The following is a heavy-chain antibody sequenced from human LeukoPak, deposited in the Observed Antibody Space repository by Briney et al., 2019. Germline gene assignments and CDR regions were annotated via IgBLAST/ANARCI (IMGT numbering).Heavy chain of an antibody. J-gene: IGHJ4*02. Sequence: HPGGSLRLSCAASGFTFSSPAMHWVRQAPGKGLEWVALMSYDGSNKYYADSVKGRFTISRDNSKNTLYLQMNSLRPEDTAMYYCARDPNNSGSTDYWGQGTLVTVSS. CDR3: ARDPNNSGSTDY. D-gene: IGHD3-22*01. CDR1: GFTFSSPA. CDR2: MSYDGSNK. V-gene: IGHV3-30-3*01.